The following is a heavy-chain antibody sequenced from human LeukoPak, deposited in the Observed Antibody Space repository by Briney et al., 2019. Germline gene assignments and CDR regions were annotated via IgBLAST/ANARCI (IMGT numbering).Heavy chain of an antibody. CDR3: ARQIRPYYYDSSGYSFDY. CDR2: IYPGDSDT. Sequence: GESLKISCKGSGYNFINYWVGWVRQMPGKGLEWMGIIYPGDSDTRYSPSFQGQVPISADNSISTAYLQWSSLKASDTALYYCARQIRPYYYDSSGYSFDYWGQGTLVIVSS. V-gene: IGHV5-51*01. D-gene: IGHD3-22*01. J-gene: IGHJ4*02. CDR1: GYNFINYW.